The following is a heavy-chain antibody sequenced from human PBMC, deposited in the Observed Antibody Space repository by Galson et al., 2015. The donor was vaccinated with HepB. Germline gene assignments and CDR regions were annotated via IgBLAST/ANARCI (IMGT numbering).Heavy chain of an antibody. CDR2: IKSRAEDGTT. D-gene: IGHD3-10*01. J-gene: IGHJ4*02. Sequence: SLRLSCAASGFTFNNAWMSWVRQAPGKGLEWVGRIKSRAEDGTTIYAAPVRGRFTISRDDSKNTRYLQMNSLTNEDTGVYYCATSLGFGYGASTVAVDYWGQGTLVTVSS. CDR1: GFTFNNAW. CDR3: ATSLGFGYGASTVAVDY. V-gene: IGHV3-15*01.